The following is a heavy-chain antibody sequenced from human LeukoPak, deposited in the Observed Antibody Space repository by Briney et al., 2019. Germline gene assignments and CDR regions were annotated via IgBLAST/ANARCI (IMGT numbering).Heavy chain of an antibody. J-gene: IGHJ4*02. Sequence: GGSLRLSCAASGFTFSGSAMHWVRQASGKGLEWVGRIRSKANSYATAYAASVNGRFTISRDDSKSTAYLQMNSLKTEDTAVYYCTSCSGGSCYWGQGTLVTVSS. CDR1: GFTFSGSA. CDR3: TSCSGGSCY. D-gene: IGHD2-15*01. CDR2: IRSKANSYAT. V-gene: IGHV3-73*01.